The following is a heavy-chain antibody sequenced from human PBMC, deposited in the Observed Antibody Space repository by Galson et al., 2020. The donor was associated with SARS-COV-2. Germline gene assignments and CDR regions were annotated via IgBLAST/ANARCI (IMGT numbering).Heavy chain of an antibody. D-gene: IGHD6-19*01. CDR2: INDSGST. CDR3: ARDSRVSSGWPHDAFDI. Sequence: SETLSLTCAVYVGSFSGYQWSWIRQPPGKGLEWIGEINDSGSTNYNPSLKSRVTISVDTSKNQFSLKLTSVTAADTAVYYCARDSRVSSGWPHDAFDIWGQGTMGTVSS. CDR1: VGSFSGYQ. V-gene: IGHV4-34*01. J-gene: IGHJ3*02.